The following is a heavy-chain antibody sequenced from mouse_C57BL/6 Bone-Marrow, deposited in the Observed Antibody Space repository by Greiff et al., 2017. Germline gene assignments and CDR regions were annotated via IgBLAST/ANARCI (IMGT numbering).Heavy chain of an antibody. J-gene: IGHJ3*01. CDR3: ARKGDDYGFAY. CDR1: GYTFPSYW. V-gene: IGHV1-69*01. D-gene: IGHD2-13*01. CDR2: IDPSDSYT. Sequence: VQLQQSGAELVMPGASVKLSCKASGYTFPSYWMHWVKQRPGQGLEWIGEIDPSDSYTNYNQKFKGKSTLTVDKSSSTAYMQFSSLTSEDSAVYYCARKGDDYGFAYWGQGTLVTVSA.